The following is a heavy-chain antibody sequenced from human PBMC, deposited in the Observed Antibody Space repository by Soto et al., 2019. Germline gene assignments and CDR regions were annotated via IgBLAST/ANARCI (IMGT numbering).Heavy chain of an antibody. CDR1: GFTFSSYS. V-gene: IGHV3-21*01. CDR3: ARAPWGGGSYGMDV. CDR2: MSSSSSYI. D-gene: IGHD3-16*01. Sequence: EVQLVESGGGLVKPGGSLRLSCAASGFTFSSYSMNWVRQAPGKGLEWVSSMSSSSSYIYYADSVKGRFTISRDNAKNSRYLQMNSLRAEDTAVYYCARAPWGGGSYGMDVWGKGTTVTVSS. J-gene: IGHJ6*04.